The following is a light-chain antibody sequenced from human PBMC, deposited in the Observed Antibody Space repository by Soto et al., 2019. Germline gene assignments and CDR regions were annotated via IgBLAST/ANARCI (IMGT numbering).Light chain of an antibody. CDR1: QSISSW. J-gene: IGKJ1*01. CDR2: QAS. CDR3: QQHNSYSWT. V-gene: IGKV1-5*03. Sequence: DIQMTQSPSTLSASVGDRVTITCRASQSISSWLAWYQQKPGKAPKLLISQASSLESGVPSRFSGSGLETEFTLTISGLQPDDFASYYCQQHNSYSWTFGQGTKVDI.